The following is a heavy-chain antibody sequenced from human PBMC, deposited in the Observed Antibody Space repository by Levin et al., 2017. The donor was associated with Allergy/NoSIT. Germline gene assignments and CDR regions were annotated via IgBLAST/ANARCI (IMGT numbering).Heavy chain of an antibody. CDR1: GFTFSSYA. J-gene: IGHJ4*02. D-gene: IGHD1-26*01. CDR2: ISGSGDST. Sequence: GGSLRLSCAASGFTFSSYAMSWVRQAPGKGLECVSAISGSGDSTHYADSVKGRFTISRDNSKNTLYLQMNSLRAEDTAVYYCAKGGIVGVPFDYWGQGTLVTVSS. V-gene: IGHV3-23*01. CDR3: AKGGIVGVPFDY.